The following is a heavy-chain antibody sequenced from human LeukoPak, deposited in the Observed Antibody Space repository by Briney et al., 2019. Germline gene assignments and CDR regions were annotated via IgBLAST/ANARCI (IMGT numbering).Heavy chain of an antibody. V-gene: IGHV1-2*02. Sequence: ASVKVSCKSSGYTFTGYYMHWVRQPPGQGLEWMGWINPNSGGTNYAQKFQGRVTMTRDTSISTAYMELRRLRSDDAAVYYCAKASSSWKFDYWGQGTLGTVSS. CDR3: AKASSSWKFDY. D-gene: IGHD6-13*01. J-gene: IGHJ4*02. CDR1: GYTFTGYY. CDR2: INPNSGGT.